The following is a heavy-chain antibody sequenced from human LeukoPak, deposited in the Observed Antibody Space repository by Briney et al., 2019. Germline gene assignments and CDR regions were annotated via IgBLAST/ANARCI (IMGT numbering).Heavy chain of an antibody. CDR1: GYTFTSYG. CDR2: IIPILGIA. J-gene: IGHJ3*02. D-gene: IGHD4-17*01. Sequence: SVKVSCKASGYTFTSYGISWVRQAPGQGLEWMGRIIPILGIANYAQKFQGRVTITADKSTSTAYMELSSLRSEDTAVYYCARDRYYGDYANDAFDIWGQGTMVTVSS. V-gene: IGHV1-69*04. CDR3: ARDRYYGDYANDAFDI.